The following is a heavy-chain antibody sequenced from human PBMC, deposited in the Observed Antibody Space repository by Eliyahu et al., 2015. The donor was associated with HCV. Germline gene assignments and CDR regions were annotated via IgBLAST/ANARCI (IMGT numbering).Heavy chain of an antibody. CDR2: TYYRSKWYN. CDR1: GDSVFNNSAA. J-gene: IGHJ4*02. V-gene: IGHV6-1*01. Sequence: QVQLQQSGLGLVKPXQNXXLTXAISGDSVFNNSAAWNWIRQSPSRGLEWLGRTYYRSKWYNDYAVSVKSRIHISPDTSKNQISLQLNSLTPEDTAVYYCARDQGPAIGYFDYWGQGTLVTVSS. D-gene: IGHD3-22*01. CDR3: ARDQGPAIGYFDY.